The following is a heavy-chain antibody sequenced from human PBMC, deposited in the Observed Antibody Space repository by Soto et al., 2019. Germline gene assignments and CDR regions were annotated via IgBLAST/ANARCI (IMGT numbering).Heavy chain of an antibody. D-gene: IGHD3-10*01. CDR2: IYHSGST. J-gene: IGHJ6*02. CDR3: ASLDYYGSGSYYNVFGGPYYYYGMDV. V-gene: IGHV4-4*02. CDR1: GVSISGGNW. Sequence: GSLPLTCAVSGVSISGGNWWSVGHHPPRKVLGWVGEIYHSGSTNYDPSLKSRVTISVDKSKNQFSLKLSSVTAADTAVYYCASLDYYGSGSYYNVFGGPYYYYGMDVWGQGTTVT.